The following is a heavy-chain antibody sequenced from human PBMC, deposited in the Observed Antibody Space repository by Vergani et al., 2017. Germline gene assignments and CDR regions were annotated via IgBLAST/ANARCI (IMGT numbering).Heavy chain of an antibody. CDR3: ARVWGYCSSTSCYQYYFDY. D-gene: IGHD2-2*01. CDR2: IYYSWST. J-gene: IGHJ4*02. CDR1: GGSISSYY. Sequence: QVQLQESGPGLVKPSETLSLTCTVSGGSISSYYWSWIRQPPGKGLEWIGYIYYSWSTNYNPSLKSRVTISVDTYKNQFSLKLSSVTAADTAVYYCARVWGYCSSTSCYQYYFDYWGQGTLVTVSS. V-gene: IGHV4-59*01.